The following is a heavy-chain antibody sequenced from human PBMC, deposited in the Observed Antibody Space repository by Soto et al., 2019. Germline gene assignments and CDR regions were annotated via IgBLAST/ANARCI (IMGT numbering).Heavy chain of an antibody. CDR3: SKNGTAWFAS. CDR1: GYSFHNSG. D-gene: IGHD1-1*01. J-gene: IGHJ5*01. CDR2: ISVFNGYA. V-gene: IGHV1-18*01. Sequence: QVQLVQSGPELKKPGASVKVSCKTSGYSFHNSGISWVRQAPGQGLEWMGWISVFNGYAHSAQKLQGRVIMTADTFTSTAYMELRGLRSEYRAMYYCSKNGTAWFASLGQGTPVTVSS.